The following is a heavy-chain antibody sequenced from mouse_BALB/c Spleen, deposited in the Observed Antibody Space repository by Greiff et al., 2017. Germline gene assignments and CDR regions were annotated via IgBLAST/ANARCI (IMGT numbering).Heavy chain of an antibody. D-gene: IGHD1-1*01. CDR3: ARQGNYYGSSSSYWYFDV. J-gene: IGHJ1*01. Sequence: EVKVVESGGGLVKPGGSLKLSCAASGFTFSSYAMSWVRQTPEKRLEWVATISSGGSYTYYPDSVKGRFTISRDNAKNTLYLQMSSLRSEDTAMYYCARQGNYYGSSSSYWYFDVWGAGTTVTVSS. CDR2: ISSGGSYT. CDR1: GFTFSSYA. V-gene: IGHV5-9-3*01.